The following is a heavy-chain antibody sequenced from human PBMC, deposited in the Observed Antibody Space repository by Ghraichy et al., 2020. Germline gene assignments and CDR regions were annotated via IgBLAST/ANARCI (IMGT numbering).Heavy chain of an antibody. J-gene: IGHJ4*02. CDR2: ISPDGKSK. D-gene: IGHD6-6*01. V-gene: IGHV3-30*18. Sequence: GGSLRLSCAASGFTFSNYGMHWVRQAPGKGLEWLAVISPDGKSKNYEDSVKGRFTISRDNSKNTLFLQINSLTLEDTAVYYCAKDLFAARTRRGNYFDYWGQGTLATVSS. CDR3: AKDLFAARTRRGNYFDY. CDR1: GFTFSNYG.